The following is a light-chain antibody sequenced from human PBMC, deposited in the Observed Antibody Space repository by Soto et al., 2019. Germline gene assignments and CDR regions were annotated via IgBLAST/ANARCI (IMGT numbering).Light chain of an antibody. J-gene: IGKJ3*01. CDR2: AAS. CDR3: QQYSSYPFT. CDR1: QGIAYY. V-gene: IGKV1-16*02. Sequence: DIQMTQSPSSLSASVGDRVTITCRACQGIAYYLSWLQQKPGKAPKFLIYAASSLQSGVPLKLSGSASVTDFALTISSLQREDFATSSCQQYSSYPFTFGPGNKVDIK.